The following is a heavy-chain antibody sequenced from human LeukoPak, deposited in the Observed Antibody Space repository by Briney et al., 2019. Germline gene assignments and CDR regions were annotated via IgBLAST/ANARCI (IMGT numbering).Heavy chain of an antibody. CDR1: GYTITAYY. Sequence: ASVKVSCKASGYTITAYYIHRVRQAPGQGLEWMGWVDPKSTKTNYAQKFQGRATMTRDTSINTVYLEVNGLKYDDTAVYYCARDPYGPLDCWGQGTRVTVSS. CDR3: ARDPYGPLDC. CDR2: VDPKSTKT. D-gene: IGHD3-10*01. J-gene: IGHJ4*02. V-gene: IGHV1-2*02.